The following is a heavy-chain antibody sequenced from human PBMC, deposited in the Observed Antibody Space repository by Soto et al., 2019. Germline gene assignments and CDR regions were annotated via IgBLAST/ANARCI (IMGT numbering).Heavy chain of an antibody. Sequence: QVQLVESGGGVVQPGRSLRLSCAASGFTFSSYGMHWVRQAPGKGLEWVAVIWYDGSNKYYADSVKGRFTISRDNSMNTLYLQVTGLRAEYTAVYYCARAVTTVTTPRYYYYGMDVWGQGTTVTVSS. CDR3: ARAVTTVTTPRYYYYGMDV. J-gene: IGHJ6*02. D-gene: IGHD4-17*01. CDR2: IWYDGSNK. V-gene: IGHV3-33*01. CDR1: GFTFSSYG.